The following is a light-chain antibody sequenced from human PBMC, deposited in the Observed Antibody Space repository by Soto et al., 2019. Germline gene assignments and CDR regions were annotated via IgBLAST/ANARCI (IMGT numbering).Light chain of an antibody. CDR2: GGS. CDR1: QSVTSTY. Sequence: EIVLTQSPGTLSLSPGERATLSCRASQSVTSTYLDWYQQKPGQSPRLIIYGGSTRASGFPDRFSGGGSGTDFTLTISRLEPEDSAVYYSHCQKFDSSRMYSISQGTKLEI. V-gene: IGKV3-20*01. J-gene: IGKJ2*03. CDR3: QKFDSSRMYS.